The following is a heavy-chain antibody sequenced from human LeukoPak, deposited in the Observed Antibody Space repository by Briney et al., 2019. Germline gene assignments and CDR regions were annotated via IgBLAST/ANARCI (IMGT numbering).Heavy chain of an antibody. Sequence: GRSLRLSCAASGFTFEDHVMHWVRQAPGKGLEWVSSISWSGDRMGYADAVKGRFTISRDNAKNSLFLQMNSLRVEDTALYYCAKDLGGSATTVWGQGTLVTVS. V-gene: IGHV3-9*01. D-gene: IGHD2-2*01. CDR2: ISWSGDRM. CDR1: GFTFEDHV. CDR3: AKDLGGSATTV. J-gene: IGHJ4*02.